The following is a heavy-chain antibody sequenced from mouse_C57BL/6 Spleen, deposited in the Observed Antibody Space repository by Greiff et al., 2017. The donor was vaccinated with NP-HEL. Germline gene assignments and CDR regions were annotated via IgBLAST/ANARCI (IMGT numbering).Heavy chain of an antibody. D-gene: IGHD2-3*01. J-gene: IGHJ2*01. CDR1: GFTFSSYA. CDR2: ISSGGDYI. CDR3: TRDRGDGYHYFDY. Sequence: EVKLVESGEGLVKPGGSLKLSCAASGFTFSSYAMSWVRQTPEKRLEWVAYISSGGDYIYYADTVKGRFTISRDNARNTLYLQMSSLKSEDTAMYYCTRDRGDGYHYFDYWGQGTTLTVSS. V-gene: IGHV5-9-1*02.